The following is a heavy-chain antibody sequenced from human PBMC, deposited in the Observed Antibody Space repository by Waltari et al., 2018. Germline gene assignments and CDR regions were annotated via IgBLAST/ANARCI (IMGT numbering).Heavy chain of an antibody. J-gene: IGHJ6*03. CDR1: GGSISSYY. CDR2: IYYSGST. Sequence: QVQLQESGPGLVKPSASLSITCTVSGGSISSYYWSWIRQPPGKGLEWIGYIYYSGSTNYNPSLKSRVTISVDTSKNQFSLKLSSVTAADTAVYYCARGLGGRGYYYYYMDVWGKGTTVTVSS. CDR3: ARGLGGRGYYYYYMDV. D-gene: IGHD3-16*01. V-gene: IGHV4-59*01.